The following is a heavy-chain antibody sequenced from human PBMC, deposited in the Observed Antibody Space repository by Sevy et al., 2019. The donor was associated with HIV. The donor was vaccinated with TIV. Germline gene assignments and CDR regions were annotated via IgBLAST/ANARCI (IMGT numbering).Heavy chain of an antibody. V-gene: IGHV3-7*01. CDR2: IKQDGSEK. J-gene: IGHJ6*02. Sequence: GGSLRLSCAASGFTFSSYWMSWVRQAPGKGLEWVANIKQDGSEKYYVDSVKGRFTISRDNAKNSLYLQMNSLRAEDTAVYYCARVDSSSWSPMDVWSQGTTVTVSS. CDR1: GFTFSSYW. CDR3: ARVDSSSWSPMDV. D-gene: IGHD6-13*01.